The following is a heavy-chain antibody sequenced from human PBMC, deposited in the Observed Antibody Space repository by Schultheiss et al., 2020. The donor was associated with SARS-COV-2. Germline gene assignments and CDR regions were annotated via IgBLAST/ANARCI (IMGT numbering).Heavy chain of an antibody. V-gene: IGHV3-30*03. CDR2: ISYDGSNK. D-gene: IGHD2-2*01. CDR3: ARDGIVVVPAALGGGYYYGMDV. Sequence: GGSLRLSCAASGFTFSSYGMHWVRQAPGKGLEWVAVISYDGSNKYYADSVKGRFTISRDNSKNTLYLQMNSLRAEDTAVYYCARDGIVVVPAALGGGYYYGMDVWGQGTTVTVSS. CDR1: GFTFSSYG. J-gene: IGHJ6*02.